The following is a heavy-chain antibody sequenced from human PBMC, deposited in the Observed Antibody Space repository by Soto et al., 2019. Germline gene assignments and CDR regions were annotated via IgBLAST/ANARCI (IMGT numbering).Heavy chain of an antibody. J-gene: IGHJ4*02. CDR3: ARHMRAVASPLTY. CDR2: IYYNGNA. Sequence: PSETLSLTCSVSGGSFSNTIYYWAWVRQPPGKGLEWIGSIYYNGNAFYNPSLKSRVTIPVDSSKSQFSLKVTSVTAADTAVYYCARHMRAVASPLTYWGQGALVTVSS. CDR1: GGSFSNTIYY. V-gene: IGHV4-39*01. D-gene: IGHD6-19*01.